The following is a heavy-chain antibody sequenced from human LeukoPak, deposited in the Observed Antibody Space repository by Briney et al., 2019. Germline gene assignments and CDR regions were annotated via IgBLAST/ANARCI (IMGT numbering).Heavy chain of an antibody. CDR3: AIQQLWSRDGAFDI. V-gene: IGHV3-64*01. CDR1: GFTFSSYA. J-gene: IGHJ3*02. CDR2: ISSNGGST. Sequence: GGSLRLSCAASGFTFSSYAMHWVRQAPGKRLEYVSAISSNGGSTYYANSVKGRFTISRDNSKNTLYLQMGSLRAEDMAVYYCAIQQLWSRDGAFDIWGQGTMVTVSS. D-gene: IGHD5-18*01.